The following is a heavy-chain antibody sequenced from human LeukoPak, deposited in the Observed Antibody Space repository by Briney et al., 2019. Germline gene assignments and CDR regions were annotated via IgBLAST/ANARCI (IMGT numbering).Heavy chain of an antibody. J-gene: IGHJ4*02. CDR2: IWYDGSNK. CDR3: ASSYYDSSGFNY. Sequence: PPGRSLRLSCAASGFTFSSYGMHWVRQAPGKGLEWVAVIWYDGSNKYYADSVKGRFTISRDNSKNTLYLQMNGLRAEDAAVYYCASSYYDSSGFNYWGQGTLVTVSS. D-gene: IGHD3-22*01. CDR1: GFTFSSYG. V-gene: IGHV3-33*01.